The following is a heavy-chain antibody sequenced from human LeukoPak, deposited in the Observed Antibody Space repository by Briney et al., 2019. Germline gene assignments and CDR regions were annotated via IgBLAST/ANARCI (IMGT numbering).Heavy chain of an antibody. CDR3: AKATYYDFWSGYSGGDCCFDY. D-gene: IGHD3-3*01. Sequence: GGSLRLSCAASGFTFSSYAMSWVRQAPGKGLGWVSAISGSAGSTYYADSVKGRFTISRDNSKNTLYLQMNSLRAEDTAVYYCAKATYYDFWSGYSGGDCCFDYWGQGTLVTVSS. CDR2: ISGSAGST. CDR1: GFTFSSYA. V-gene: IGHV3-23*01. J-gene: IGHJ4*02.